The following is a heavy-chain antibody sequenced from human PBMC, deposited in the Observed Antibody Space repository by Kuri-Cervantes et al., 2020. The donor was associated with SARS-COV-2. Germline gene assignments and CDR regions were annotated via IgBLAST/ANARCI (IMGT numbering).Heavy chain of an antibody. D-gene: IGHD3-10*01. CDR2: LYYSGST. V-gene: IGHV4-59*08. CDR1: GGSISTYY. Sequence: GSLRLSCTVSGGSISTYYWSWIRQPPGKGLEWIGYLYYSGSTYYNPSLKSRVTISVDTSKNQFSLKLSSVTAADTAVYYCARQGTGYYGSGSYYYYYYGMDVWGQGTTVTVSS. CDR3: ARQGTGYYGSGSYYYYYYGMDV. J-gene: IGHJ6*02.